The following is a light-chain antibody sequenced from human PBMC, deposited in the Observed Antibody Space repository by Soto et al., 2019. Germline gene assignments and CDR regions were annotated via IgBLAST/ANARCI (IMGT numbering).Light chain of an antibody. V-gene: IGKV1-5*01. CDR1: QIVSNV. J-gene: IGKJ1*01. CDR3: QQYYRYPWT. CDR2: DVS. Sequence: DILMTQSPTTLSASVGERVTITCRASQIVSNVLAWFQQKPGKGPELLIYDVSNLQSGVPSRFSGSGSGTEFTLTISSLQPDDFAVYYCQQYYRYPWTFGQGTQVEIK.